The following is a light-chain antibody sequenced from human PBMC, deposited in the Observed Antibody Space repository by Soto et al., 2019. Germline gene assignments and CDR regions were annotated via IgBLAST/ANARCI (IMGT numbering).Light chain of an antibody. CDR2: KAS. Sequence: DIQMTQSPSTLSASVGDRVTITWRASQTISSWLAWYQQKPGKAPKLLIYKASTLESGIPSRFSGSGSGTEFTLTISSLQPDDFATYYCQQYNTYSQTFGQGTKVDIK. V-gene: IGKV1-5*03. J-gene: IGKJ1*01. CDR3: QQYNTYSQT. CDR1: QTISSW.